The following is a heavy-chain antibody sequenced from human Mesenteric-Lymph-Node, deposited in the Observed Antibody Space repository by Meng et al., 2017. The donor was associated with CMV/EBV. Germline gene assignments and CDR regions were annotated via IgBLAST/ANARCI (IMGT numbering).Heavy chain of an antibody. Sequence: ASVKVSCKASGYTFTGYYMYWVRQAPGQGLEWMGWINPNSGGTKYAQKFQGRVTMTRDTSISTAYMELSRLTSDDTAVYYCARDFGSSGLSDYWAQGTVVTVSS. J-gene: IGHJ4*02. CDR1: GYTFTGYY. D-gene: IGHD3-22*01. CDR3: ARDFGSSGLSDY. CDR2: INPNSGGT. V-gene: IGHV1-2*02.